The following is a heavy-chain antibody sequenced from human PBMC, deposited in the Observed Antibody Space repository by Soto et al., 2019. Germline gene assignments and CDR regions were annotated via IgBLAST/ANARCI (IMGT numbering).Heavy chain of an antibody. D-gene: IGHD1-26*01. Sequence: QVQLVESGGGVVQPGRSLRLSCAASGFTFSSYAMHWVRQAPGKGLEWVAVISYDGSNKYYADSVKGRFTISRDNSKNPLYLQLNSLRAEDTAVYYCARDTSPSRVGYFDYWGQGTLVTVSS. J-gene: IGHJ4*02. CDR3: ARDTSPSRVGYFDY. CDR2: ISYDGSNK. CDR1: GFTFSSYA. V-gene: IGHV3-30-3*01.